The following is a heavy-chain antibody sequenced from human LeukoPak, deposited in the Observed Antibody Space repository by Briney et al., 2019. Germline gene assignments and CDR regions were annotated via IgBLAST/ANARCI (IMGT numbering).Heavy chain of an antibody. CDR2: IKPDGSEK. J-gene: IGHJ6*03. D-gene: IGHD6-19*01. CDR3: ARDSSNSYSSGWFAMDV. V-gene: IGHV3-7*01. Sequence: GGSLRLSCAASGFIFSSYGMSWVRQAPGKGLEWVANIKPDGSEKYYVDSVKGRFTISRDNAKNSLYLQMNSLRAEDTAVYYCARDSSNSYSSGWFAMDVWGKGTTVTVSS. CDR1: GFIFSSYG.